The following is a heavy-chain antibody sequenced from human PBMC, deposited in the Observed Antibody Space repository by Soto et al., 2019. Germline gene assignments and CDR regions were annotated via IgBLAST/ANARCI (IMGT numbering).Heavy chain of an antibody. D-gene: IGHD5-18*01. CDR2: IKSKTDGETT. J-gene: IGHJ4*02. V-gene: IGHV3-15*01. CDR3: YTTFKGETAVDY. Sequence: GGSLRLSCAASGFTFSNAWMSWVRQASGKGLEWVGRIKSKTDGETTDYAAPVKGRFTISRDDSKNTLYLHMSSLQTEATALYSCYTTFKGETAVDYWGQGTLVTVSS. CDR1: GFTFSNAW.